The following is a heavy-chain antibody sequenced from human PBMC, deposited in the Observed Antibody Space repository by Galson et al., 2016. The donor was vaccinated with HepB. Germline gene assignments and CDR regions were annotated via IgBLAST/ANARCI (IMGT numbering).Heavy chain of an antibody. J-gene: IGHJ4*02. CDR3: ARPTNRGYSGYESPFDY. Sequence: SLRLSCAASGFIFSSYAMHWVRQAPGKGLEWVAVISYDGSTKYYADSVKGRFTISRDNSKNIVYLQMNSLRAEDTALYYCARPTNRGYSGYESPFDYWGQGTVVTVSS. CDR2: ISYDGSTK. V-gene: IGHV3-30-3*01. D-gene: IGHD5-12*01. CDR1: GFIFSSYA.